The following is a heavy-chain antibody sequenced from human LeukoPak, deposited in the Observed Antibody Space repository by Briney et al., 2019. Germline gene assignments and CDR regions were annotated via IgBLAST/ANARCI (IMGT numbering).Heavy chain of an antibody. Sequence: PGGSLRLSCAASGFTFSSYAMSWVRQAPGKGLEWVSAISGSCGSTYYADSVKGRFTISRDNSKNTLYLQMNSLRAEDTAVYYCAKVRVSIAVALKPDFDYWGQGTLVTVSS. D-gene: IGHD6-19*01. CDR2: ISGSCGST. V-gene: IGHV3-23*01. CDR3: AKVRVSIAVALKPDFDY. CDR1: GFTFSSYA. J-gene: IGHJ4*02.